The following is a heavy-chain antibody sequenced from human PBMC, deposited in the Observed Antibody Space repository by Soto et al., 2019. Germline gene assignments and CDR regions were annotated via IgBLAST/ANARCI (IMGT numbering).Heavy chain of an antibody. CDR3: ARGGDDFWSGYYTRATRYYGMDV. J-gene: IGHJ6*02. V-gene: IGHV4-59*12. CDR1: GGSISSYY. CDR2: IYYSGST. Sequence: SETLSLTCTVSGGSISSYYWSWIRQPPGKGLEWIGYIYYSGSTNYNPSLKSRVTISVDKSKNQFSLKLSSVTAADTAVYYCARGGDDFWSGYYTRATRYYGMDVWGQGTTVTVSS. D-gene: IGHD3-3*01.